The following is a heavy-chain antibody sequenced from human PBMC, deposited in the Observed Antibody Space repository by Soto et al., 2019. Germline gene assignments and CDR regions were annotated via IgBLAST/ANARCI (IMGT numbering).Heavy chain of an antibody. V-gene: IGHV4-4*07. CDR3: ASSPGEYYDFWSGSEYNWFDP. CDR2: IYTSGST. Sequence: ASETLSLTCTVSGGSISSYYWSWIRQPAGKGLEWIGRIYTSGSTNYNPSLKSRVTMSVDTSKNQFSLKLSSVTAADTAVYYCASSPGEYYDFWSGSEYNWFDPWGQGTLVTVSS. CDR1: GGSISSYY. J-gene: IGHJ5*02. D-gene: IGHD3-3*01.